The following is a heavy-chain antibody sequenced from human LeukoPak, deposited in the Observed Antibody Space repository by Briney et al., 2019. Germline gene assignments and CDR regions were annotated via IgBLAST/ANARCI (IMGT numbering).Heavy chain of an antibody. J-gene: IGHJ6*02. Sequence: ASVKVSCKASGGTFSSYAISWERQAPGQGLEWMGGIIPIFGTANYAQKFQERVTITRDMSTSTAYMELSSLRPEDTAVYYCAADGPYSSGWYVPSNSYYYYGMDVWGQGTTVTVSS. D-gene: IGHD6-19*01. CDR1: GGTFSSYA. V-gene: IGHV1-69*05. CDR3: AADGPYSSGWYVPSNSYYYYGMDV. CDR2: IIPIFGTA.